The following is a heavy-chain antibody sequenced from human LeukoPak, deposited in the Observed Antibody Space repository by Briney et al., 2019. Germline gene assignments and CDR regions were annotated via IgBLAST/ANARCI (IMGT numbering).Heavy chain of an antibody. CDR1: GYTFTGYY. CDR3: ARGPKRATGLWGGDY. CDR2: INPNSGGT. Sequence: RASVKVSCKASGYTFTGYYMHWVRQAPGQGLEWMGWINPNSGGTNYAQKFQGRVTMTRDTSISTAYMELSRLRSDDTAVYYCARGPKRATGLWGGDYWGQGTLVTVSS. D-gene: IGHD1-26*01. V-gene: IGHV1-2*02. J-gene: IGHJ4*02.